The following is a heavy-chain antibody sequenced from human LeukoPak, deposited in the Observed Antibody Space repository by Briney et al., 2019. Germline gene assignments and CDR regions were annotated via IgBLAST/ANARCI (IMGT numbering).Heavy chain of an antibody. J-gene: IGHJ4*02. Sequence: PGGSLRLSCAASGFTFSSYAMHWVRQAPGKGLEWVAVISYDGSNKYYADSVKGRFTISRDNSKNTLYLQMNSLRAEDTAVYYCARGGLYGDYGIFDYWGQGTLVTVSS. V-gene: IGHV3-30-3*01. CDR3: ARGGLYGDYGIFDY. CDR2: ISYDGSNK. D-gene: IGHD4-17*01. CDR1: GFTFSSYA.